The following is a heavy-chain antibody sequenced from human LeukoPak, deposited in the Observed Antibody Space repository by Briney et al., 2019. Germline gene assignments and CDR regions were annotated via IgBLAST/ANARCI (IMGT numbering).Heavy chain of an antibody. CDR1: GFTFSSYV. Sequence: GGSLRLSCAASGFTFSSYVMSWVRQAPGKGLEWVSVITGGGTTYYADSVKGRFTISRDNPKNTLYLQMNSLRAEDTAVYYCAKRASGGYYYFDYWGQGTLVTVSS. CDR3: AKRASGGYYYFDY. CDR2: ITGGGTT. D-gene: IGHD3-10*01. V-gene: IGHV3-23*01. J-gene: IGHJ4*02.